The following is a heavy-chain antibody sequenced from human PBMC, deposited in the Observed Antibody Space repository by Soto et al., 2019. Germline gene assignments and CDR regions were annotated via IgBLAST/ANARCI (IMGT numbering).Heavy chain of an antibody. CDR2: ISAYNGNT. CDR1: GYTFTSYG. Sequence: QVQLVQSGAEVKKPGASVKVSCKASGYTFTSYGISWVRQAPGQGLEWMGWISAYNGNTNYAQKLQGRVTMTTDTSTSTAYMELRSLRSADTAVYYCARDRSSTNRPGDPYYFDYWGQGTLVTVSS. J-gene: IGHJ4*02. CDR3: ARDRSSTNRPGDPYYFDY. D-gene: IGHD6-13*01. V-gene: IGHV1-18*01.